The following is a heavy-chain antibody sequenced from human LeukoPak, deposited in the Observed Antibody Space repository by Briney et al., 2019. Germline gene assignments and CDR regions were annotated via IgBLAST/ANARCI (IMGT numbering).Heavy chain of an antibody. CDR2: IYPGDSDT. CDR1: GYSFTSYW. CDR3: ARTNMVRGVIGWFDP. J-gene: IGHJ5*02. Sequence: GESLKISCKGSGYSFTSYWIGWVRQMPGKGLEWMGIIYPGDSDTRYSPSLQGQVTISADKSISTAYLQWSSLKASDTAMYYCARTNMVRGVIGWFDPWGQGTLVTVSS. V-gene: IGHV5-51*01. D-gene: IGHD3-10*01.